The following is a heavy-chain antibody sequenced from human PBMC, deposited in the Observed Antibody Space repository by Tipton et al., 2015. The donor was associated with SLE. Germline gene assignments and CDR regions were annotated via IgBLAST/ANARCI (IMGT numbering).Heavy chain of an antibody. Sequence: TLSLTCTVSGGSISTSYLSWIRQSPAKGLEWIGQLYYSGSTYYNPSLKTRVTMSVDRSRTQFSLNLSSVTAADTAVYYCAKGRDFVGGDYMDVWCKGTTVTVSS. CDR3: AKGRDFVGGDYMDV. D-gene: IGHD2-15*01. J-gene: IGHJ6*03. CDR2: LYYSGST. CDR1: GGSISTSY. V-gene: IGHV4-59*01.